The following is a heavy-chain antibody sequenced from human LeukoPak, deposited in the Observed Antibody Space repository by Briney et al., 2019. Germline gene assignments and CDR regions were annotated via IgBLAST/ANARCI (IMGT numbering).Heavy chain of an antibody. V-gene: IGHV1-3*01. CDR3: ARDGDYYGSGSYDY. CDR2: INAGNGNT. Sequence: ASVKVSCKASGYTFTSYAMHWVRQAPGQRLEWMGWINAGNGNTKYSQKFQGRVTITRDTSASTAYMGLGSLRSEDTAVYYCARDGDYYGSGSYDYWGQGTLVTVSS. J-gene: IGHJ4*02. CDR1: GYTFTSYA. D-gene: IGHD3-10*01.